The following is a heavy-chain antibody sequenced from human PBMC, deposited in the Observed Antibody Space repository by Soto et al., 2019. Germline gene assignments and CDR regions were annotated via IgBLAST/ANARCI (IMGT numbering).Heavy chain of an antibody. CDR2: IYYSGST. CDR1: GGSIDTYY. J-gene: IGHJ5*02. CDR3: ARLGGYYQSLDT. D-gene: IGHD3-3*01. Sequence: SETLSLTCTVSGGSIDTYYWSWIRQPPGKGLQWIGYIYYSGSTTYSPSLKSRVTISVDRSKNRFSLKLTSVTAADTAVYYCARLGGYYQSLDTWGQGTLVTVSS. V-gene: IGHV4-59*08.